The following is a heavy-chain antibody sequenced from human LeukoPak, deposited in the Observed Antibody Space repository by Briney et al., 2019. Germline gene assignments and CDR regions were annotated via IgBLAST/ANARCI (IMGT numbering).Heavy chain of an antibody. CDR3: ARDGGINPWYYYMDV. J-gene: IGHJ6*03. Sequence: SETLSLTCTVSGGSISSSSYYWGWIRQPPGKGLEWIGSVSYSGNTYYNPSLKSRVTISVDTSKNQFSLKLSSVTAADTAVYYCARDGGINPWYYYMDVWGKGTTVTVSS. D-gene: IGHD3-10*01. CDR2: VSYSGNT. V-gene: IGHV4-39*07. CDR1: GGSISSSSYY.